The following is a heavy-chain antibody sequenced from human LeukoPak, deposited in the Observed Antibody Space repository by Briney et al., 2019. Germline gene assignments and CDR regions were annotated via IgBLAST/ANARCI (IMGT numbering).Heavy chain of an antibody. Sequence: SETLSLTCTVSGGSCSSDSWSWIRQAPGQGLEWIGYISHSGSPSYSHSLKSRVTIAVDTSKSQWSLKLRSVTAEDTAVYYCARRTRSFSYTYGDAYYYYYRDVWGKGTTVIVS. CDR3: ARRTRSFSYTYGDAYYYYYRDV. J-gene: IGHJ6*03. CDR1: GGSCSSDS. V-gene: IGHV4-59*01. CDR2: ISHSGSP. D-gene: IGHD5-18*01.